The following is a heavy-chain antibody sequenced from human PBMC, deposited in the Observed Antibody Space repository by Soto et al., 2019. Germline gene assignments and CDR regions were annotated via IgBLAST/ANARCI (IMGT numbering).Heavy chain of an antibody. D-gene: IGHD2-2*01. V-gene: IGHV1-18*01. J-gene: IGHJ5*02. Sequence: ASVKVSCKASGYTFTSYGISWVRQAPGQGLEWMGWISAYNGNTNYAQKLQGRVTMTTDTSTSTAYMELRSLRSDDTAVYYCAREIRCISPSCYAVKEDNWFAPGGKGTRVTVS. CDR3: AREIRCISPSCYAVKEDNWFAP. CDR2: ISAYNGNT. CDR1: GYTFTSYG.